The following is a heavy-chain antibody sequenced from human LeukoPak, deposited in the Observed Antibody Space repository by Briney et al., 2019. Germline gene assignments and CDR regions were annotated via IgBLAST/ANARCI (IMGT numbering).Heavy chain of an antibody. J-gene: IGHJ5*02. V-gene: IGHV3-23*01. CDR2: ISNSGENT. D-gene: IGHD1-1*01. Sequence: PGGSLRLSCAASGFTISFSAMSWVRQAPGKGLEWVSAISNSGENTHYADSVKGRFTISRDNSKNTLYLQMNSLRAEDTAVYYCAKEYNFDPWGQGTLVTVSS. CDR1: GFTISFSA. CDR3: AKEYNFDP.